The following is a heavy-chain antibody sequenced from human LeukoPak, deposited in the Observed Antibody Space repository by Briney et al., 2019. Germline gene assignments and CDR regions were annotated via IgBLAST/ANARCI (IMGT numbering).Heavy chain of an antibody. CDR1: GYTFTSYD. CDR3: ARGYYDILTGYYPPGDWFDP. V-gene: IGHV1-8*01. Sequence: VSVKVSCKASGYTFTSYDINWVRQATGQGLEWMGWMNPNSGNTGYAQKFQGRVTMTRNTSISTAYMELSSLRSEDTAVYYCARGYYDILTGYYPPGDWFDPWGQGTLVTVSS. D-gene: IGHD3-9*01. J-gene: IGHJ5*02. CDR2: MNPNSGNT.